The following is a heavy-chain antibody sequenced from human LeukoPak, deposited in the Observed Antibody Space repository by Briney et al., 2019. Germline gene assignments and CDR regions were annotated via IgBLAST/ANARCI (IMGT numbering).Heavy chain of an antibody. V-gene: IGHV1-2*02. D-gene: IGHD2-2*01. CDR1: GYTFTGYY. Sequence: GASVKVSCKASGYTFTGYYMHWVRQAPGQGLEWMGWINPNSGGTNYAQKFQGRVTMTRDTSISTAYMELSRLRSDGTAVYYCARDLWDIVVVPAATVDYYYGMDVWGQGTTVTVSS. CDR2: INPNSGGT. J-gene: IGHJ6*02. CDR3: ARDLWDIVVVPAATVDYYYGMDV.